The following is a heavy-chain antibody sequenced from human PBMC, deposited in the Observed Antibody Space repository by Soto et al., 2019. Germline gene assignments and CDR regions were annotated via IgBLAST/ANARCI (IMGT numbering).Heavy chain of an antibody. Sequence: QVQLVQSGAEVEKPGSSVKVSCKASGGTFSSYTISWVRQAPGQGLEWMGMIIPILGIANYAQKFQGRVTITADKSTSTGYMELSSLRSEYTAVYYCARVGYCYMDVWGKGTTVTVSS. CDR2: IIPILGIA. CDR3: ARVGYCYMDV. CDR1: GGTFSSYT. J-gene: IGHJ6*03. D-gene: IGHD1-26*01. V-gene: IGHV1-69*02.